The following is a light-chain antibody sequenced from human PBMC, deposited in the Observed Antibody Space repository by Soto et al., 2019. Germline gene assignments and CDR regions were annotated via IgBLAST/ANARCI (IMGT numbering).Light chain of an antibody. CDR1: QSVSGSY. Sequence: EIVLTQSPGTLSLSPGERATLSCRASQSVSGSYLAWYQQKHGQAPRLLIYGASSRAAGIPDRFGGSGSGTNCTLTISILEPEDFAVYYCQQYGNSPGFSFGPGTKVDIK. CDR2: GAS. V-gene: IGKV3-20*01. CDR3: QQYGNSPGFS. J-gene: IGKJ3*01.